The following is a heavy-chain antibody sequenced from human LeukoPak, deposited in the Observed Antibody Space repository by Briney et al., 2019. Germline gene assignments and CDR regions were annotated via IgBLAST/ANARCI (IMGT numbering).Heavy chain of an antibody. CDR3: ARLGEYYDILTGPVPYAFDI. J-gene: IGHJ3*02. CDR2: IYPGDSDT. CDR1: GYGFTSYW. D-gene: IGHD3-9*01. Sequence: GASLQISSKGSGYGFTSYWIGWGRRMPGKGVEWMGIIYPGDSDTRYSPSLQGQVTISADKSISNAYLQWSSMKASDTAMYYCARLGEYYDILTGPVPYAFDIWGRGTMVTVSS. V-gene: IGHV5-51*01.